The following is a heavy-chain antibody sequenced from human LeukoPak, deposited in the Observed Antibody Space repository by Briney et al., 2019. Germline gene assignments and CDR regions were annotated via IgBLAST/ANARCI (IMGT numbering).Heavy chain of an antibody. J-gene: IGHJ4*02. Sequence: GGSLRLSCAASGFTFSNYNMNWVRQAPGKGLEWVSSISSSGSTYIYYADSVKGRFTISRDNAKNSLYLQMNSLRAEDTAVYYCAKDAQVVAAIDYWGQGTLVTVSS. CDR2: ISSSGSTYI. D-gene: IGHD2-15*01. CDR1: GFTFSNYN. V-gene: IGHV3-21*01. CDR3: AKDAQVVAAIDY.